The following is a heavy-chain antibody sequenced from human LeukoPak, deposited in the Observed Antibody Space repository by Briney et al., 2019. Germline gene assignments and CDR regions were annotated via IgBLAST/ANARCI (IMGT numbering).Heavy chain of an antibody. J-gene: IGHJ5*02. CDR1: GFTFSISD. CDR3: TKGLLS. CDR2: ISYDGSKK. V-gene: IGHV3-30*02. Sequence: GGSQRLSCAASGFTFSISDMHWVRQAPGKGLQWVAFISYDGSKKHCADSVQGRCTISRDNSKNTLSLQLNSLRADDTAVCYCTKGLLSWGQGTLLTVAA.